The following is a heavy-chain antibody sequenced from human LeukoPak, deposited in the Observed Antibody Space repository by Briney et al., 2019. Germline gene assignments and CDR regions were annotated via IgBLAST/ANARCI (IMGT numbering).Heavy chain of an antibody. D-gene: IGHD4-17*01. Sequence: PGGSLRLSCAASGFTFSKAWMSWVRQAPGKGLEWVGRIKSKTDGGTIDYAAPVKGRFTISRDDSKNMVYLQMNSLKTEDTAAYYCTSEHYGWGSTRDFDYWGQGTLVTVSS. J-gene: IGHJ4*02. CDR1: GFTFSKAW. CDR3: TSEHYGWGSTRDFDY. V-gene: IGHV3-15*01. CDR2: IKSKTDGGTI.